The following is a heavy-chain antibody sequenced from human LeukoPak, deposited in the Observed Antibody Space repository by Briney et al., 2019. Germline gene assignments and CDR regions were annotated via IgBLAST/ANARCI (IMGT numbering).Heavy chain of an antibody. D-gene: IGHD5-24*01. CDR1: GFTFRSFT. CDR2: ISSSSTSK. CDR3: ARLRGIGAEYWYFDL. J-gene: IGHJ2*01. Sequence: GGSLRLSCVASGFTFRSFTMNWVRQAPGKGLEWVSYISSSSTSKNYADSVKGRFTISRDNAKNSLFLQMNSLRDEDTAVYYCARLRGIGAEYWYFDLWGCGSLVTVSS. V-gene: IGHV3-48*02.